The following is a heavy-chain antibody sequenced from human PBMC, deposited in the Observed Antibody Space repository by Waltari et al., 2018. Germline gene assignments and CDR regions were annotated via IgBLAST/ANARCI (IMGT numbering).Heavy chain of an antibody. CDR2: IYSGGST. CDR3: AKDHSSGWYGVDY. V-gene: IGHV3-23*03. J-gene: IGHJ4*02. D-gene: IGHD6-19*01. Sequence: EVQLLESGGGLVQPGGSLRLSCAASGFTFSSYAMSWVRQAPGKGLEWVSVIYSGGSTYYADSVKGRFTISRDNSKNTLYLQMNSLRAEDTAVYYCAKDHSSGWYGVDYWGQGTLVTVSS. CDR1: GFTFSSYA.